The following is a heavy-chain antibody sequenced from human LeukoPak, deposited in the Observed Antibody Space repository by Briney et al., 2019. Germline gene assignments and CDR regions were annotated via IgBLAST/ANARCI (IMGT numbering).Heavy chain of an antibody. J-gene: IGHJ6*03. V-gene: IGHV1-8*01. CDR2: MNPNSGNT. CDR3: ASGGRWWYYYYHMDV. CDR1: GYTFTSYD. D-gene: IGHD2-15*01. Sequence: GASVKVSCKASGYTFTSYDINWVRQATGQGLEWMGWMNPNSGNTGYAQKFQGRVTMTRNTSISTAYMELSSLRSEDTAVYYCASGGRWWYYYYHMDVWGKGTTVTVSS.